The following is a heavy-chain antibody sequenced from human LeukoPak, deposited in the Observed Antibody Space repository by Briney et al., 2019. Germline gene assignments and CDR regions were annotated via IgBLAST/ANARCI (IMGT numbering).Heavy chain of an antibody. CDR3: VRDIGTSPYLHDY. J-gene: IGHJ4*02. CDR2: ISVYNGNT. V-gene: IGHV1-18*01. D-gene: IGHD6-13*01. CDR1: GYTFTTQG. Sequence: EASVKVSCKASGYTFTTQGISWVRQAPGQGLEWMGWISVYNGNTNYAQKFQGRVTMTTDTSTSTAYMEVRTLRFDDTAVYYCVRDIGTSPYLHDYWGQGTLVTVSS.